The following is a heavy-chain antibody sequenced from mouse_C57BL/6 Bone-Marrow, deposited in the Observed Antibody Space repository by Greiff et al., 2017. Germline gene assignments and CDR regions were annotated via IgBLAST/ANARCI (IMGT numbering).Heavy chain of an antibody. CDR1: GFTFSSYS. CDR3: ARDEGKAY. CDR2: ISHGGSYT. J-gene: IGHJ3*01. V-gene: IGHV5-4*01. Sequence: DVKLVESGGGLVKPGGSLKLSCAASGFTFSSYSMSWVRQTPEKRLEWVATISHGGSYTYYPDNVKGRFTISRDKATNNLYLQMSHLKSEDTAMYYCARDEGKAYWGQGTLVTVSA.